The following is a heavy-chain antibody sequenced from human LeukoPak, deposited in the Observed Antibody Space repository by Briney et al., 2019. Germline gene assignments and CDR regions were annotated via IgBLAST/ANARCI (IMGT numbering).Heavy chain of an antibody. CDR1: GDSISSGDYY. CDR3: ARGPYSYDSSGAFDI. V-gene: IGHV4-61*02. CDR2: ISSSGST. J-gene: IGHJ3*02. D-gene: IGHD3-22*01. Sequence: SETLSLTCTVSGDSISSGDYYWRWIRQPAGKGLEWIERISSSGSTNYNPSLKSRVTISVDTSKNQFSMKLSSVTAADTAVYFCARGPYSYDSSGAFDIWGQGTMVTVSS.